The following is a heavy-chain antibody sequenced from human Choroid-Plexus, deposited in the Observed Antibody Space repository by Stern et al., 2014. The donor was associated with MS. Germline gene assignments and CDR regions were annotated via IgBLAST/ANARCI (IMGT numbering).Heavy chain of an antibody. Sequence: QVQLVESGPGLVRPSQTLSLTCTVSGDSISNDDHFWSWVRQAPGKGLEWIGYISHSGSSYCHPSLKSRATMSVDTSKNQFSLRLKSVTAADTAVYYCARTDILLLDQWGQGALVTVSS. CDR1: GDSISNDDHF. D-gene: IGHD3-10*01. CDR3: ARTDILLLDQ. J-gene: IGHJ4*02. V-gene: IGHV4-30-4*01. CDR2: ISHSGSS.